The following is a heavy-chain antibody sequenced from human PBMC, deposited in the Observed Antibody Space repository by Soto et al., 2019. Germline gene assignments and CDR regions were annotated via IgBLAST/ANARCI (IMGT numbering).Heavy chain of an antibody. Sequence: SETLSLTCTVSGGSISSYYWSWIRQPPGKGLEWIGYIYYSGSTNYNPSLKSRVTISVDTSKNQFSLKLSSVTAADTAVYYCARATATDSSSWYYYYYYYYMDVWGKGTTVTVSS. CDR3: ARATATDSSSWYYYYYYYYMDV. V-gene: IGHV4-59*01. CDR1: GGSISSYY. CDR2: IYYSGST. D-gene: IGHD6-13*01. J-gene: IGHJ6*03.